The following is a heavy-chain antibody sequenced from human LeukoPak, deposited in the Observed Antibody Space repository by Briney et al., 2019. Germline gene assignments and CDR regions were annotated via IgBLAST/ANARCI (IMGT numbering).Heavy chain of an antibody. CDR2: INPNNGVA. Sequence: ASVKVSCKTSGYTFSGYYMHWVRQAPGQGLEWMGWINPNNGVAIYAQKFQGRVTMTRDTSISTFYMELSTMRSDDTAEYYCATNSRLDHWGQGTLVTVSS. CDR3: ATNSRLDH. CDR1: GYTFSGYY. J-gene: IGHJ4*02. D-gene: IGHD4-11*01. V-gene: IGHV1-2*02.